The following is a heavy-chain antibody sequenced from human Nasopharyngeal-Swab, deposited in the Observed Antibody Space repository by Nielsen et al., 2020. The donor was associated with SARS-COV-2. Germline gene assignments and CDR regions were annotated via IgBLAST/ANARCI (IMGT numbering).Heavy chain of an antibody. V-gene: IGHV2-26*01. D-gene: IGHD3-22*01. J-gene: IGHJ6*02. Sequence: WIRQPPGKALEWLAHIFSNDEKSYSTSLKSRLTISEDTSKSQVVLTMTNMDPVDTATYYCARIIEVNTSYYYYGMDVWGQGTTVTVSS. CDR3: ARIIEVNTSYYYYGMDV. CDR2: IFSNDEK.